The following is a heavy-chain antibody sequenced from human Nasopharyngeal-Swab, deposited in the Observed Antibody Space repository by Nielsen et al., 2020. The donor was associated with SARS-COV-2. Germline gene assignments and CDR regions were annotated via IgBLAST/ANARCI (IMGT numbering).Heavy chain of an antibody. V-gene: IGHV1-18*01. CDR1: GLNFRSFG. Sequence: ASVQVSCKASGLNFRSFGFTWVRQAPGQGLELLGWISGYNGNTQDARDFLRRVTLTTDTSTSTVYLELRSLTSDDTAVYYCARDLFGTPPVAALDLWGQGTLVTVSS. CDR2: ISGYNGNT. CDR3: ARDLFGTPPVAALDL. J-gene: IGHJ4*02. D-gene: IGHD2-15*01.